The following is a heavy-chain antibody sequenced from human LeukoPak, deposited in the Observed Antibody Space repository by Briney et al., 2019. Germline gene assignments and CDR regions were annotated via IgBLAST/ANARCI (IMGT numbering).Heavy chain of an antibody. CDR3: ARDDYGETLGL. J-gene: IGHJ4*02. D-gene: IGHD4-17*01. CDR2: IYYSGST. V-gene: IGHV4-59*01. CDR1: GGSIGSYY. Sequence: SETLSLTCTVSGGSIGSYYWSWIRQPPGKGLEWIGYIYYSGSTNYNPSLKSRVTISVDTSKNQFSLKLSSVTAADTAVYYCARDDYGETLGLWGQGTLVTVSS.